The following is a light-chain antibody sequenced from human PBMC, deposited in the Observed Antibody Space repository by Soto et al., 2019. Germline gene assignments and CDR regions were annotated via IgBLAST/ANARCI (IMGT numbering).Light chain of an antibody. V-gene: IGKV1-39*01. Sequence: DIQMTQSPSSLSASVGDRVTITCRASQIISTYLNWYQQRAGLAPRLLIYAASSLQSGVPPRFSGSGSETDFTLTISSLQPEDFATYFCQQTYSAPPTFGQGTKVDIK. CDR1: QIISTY. CDR2: AAS. J-gene: IGKJ1*01. CDR3: QQTYSAPPT.